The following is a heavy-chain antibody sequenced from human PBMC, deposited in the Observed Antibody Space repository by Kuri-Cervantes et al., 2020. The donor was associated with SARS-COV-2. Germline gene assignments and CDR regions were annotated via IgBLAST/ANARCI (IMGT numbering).Heavy chain of an antibody. V-gene: IGHV3-33*01. J-gene: IGHJ6*02. CDR3: ARDGGATAGTYYYYGMDV. D-gene: IGHD6-13*01. Sequence: GGSLRLSCAASGFTFSSYGMHWVRQAPGKGLEWVAVIWYDGSNKYYAGSVKGRFTISRDNSKNTLYLQMNSLRAEDTAVYYCARDGGATAGTYYYYGMDVWGQGTTVTVSS. CDR2: IWYDGSNK. CDR1: GFTFSSYG.